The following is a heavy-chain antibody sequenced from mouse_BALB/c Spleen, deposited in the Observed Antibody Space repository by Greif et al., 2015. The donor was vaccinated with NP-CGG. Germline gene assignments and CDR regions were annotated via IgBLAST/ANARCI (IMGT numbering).Heavy chain of an antibody. CDR2: IDPANGNT. Sequence: EVQLQQSGAELVKPGASVKSSCTASGFNIKDTYMHWVKQRPEQGLEWIGRIDPANGNTKYDPKFQGKATITTDTSSNTAYLQLSSLTSEDTAVYYCASRIYYDYDWFAYWGPGTLVTVSA. J-gene: IGHJ3*01. CDR1: GFNIKDTY. D-gene: IGHD2-4*01. V-gene: IGHV14-3*02. CDR3: ASRIYYDYDWFAY.